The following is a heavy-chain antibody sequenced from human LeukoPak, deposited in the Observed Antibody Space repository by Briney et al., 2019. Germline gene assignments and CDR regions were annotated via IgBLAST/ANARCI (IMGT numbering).Heavy chain of an antibody. CDR2: IYYSGTT. V-gene: IGHV4-39*01. CDR1: GGSMSSGTYY. CDR3: ASTPLGATRPFDY. Sequence: SETLPLTCTVSGGSMSSGTYYWGWIRQPPGKGLEWIGTIYYSGTTYYNPSLKSRVTISIDTSKNQFSLKLSSVTAADTAVYYCASTPLGATRPFDYWGQGTLVTVSS. D-gene: IGHD5-12*01. J-gene: IGHJ4*02.